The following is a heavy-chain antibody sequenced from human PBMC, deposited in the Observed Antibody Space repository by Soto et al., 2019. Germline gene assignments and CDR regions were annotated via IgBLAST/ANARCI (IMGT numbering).Heavy chain of an antibody. J-gene: IGHJ4*02. Sequence: PGESLKISCKASGYTFASYWIGWVRQKPGKGLERMGIIYPADSDTRYNPSFQGQVTISADKSITTAYLQWSSLKASDTAMYYRARGPTPLFDHWGQGTLVTVSS. V-gene: IGHV5-51*01. CDR1: GYTFASYW. CDR3: ARGPTPLFDH. CDR2: IYPADSDT. D-gene: IGHD2-15*01.